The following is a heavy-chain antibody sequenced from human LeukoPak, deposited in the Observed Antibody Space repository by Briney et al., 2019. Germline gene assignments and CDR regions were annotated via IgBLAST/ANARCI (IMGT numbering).Heavy chain of an antibody. D-gene: IGHD4-23*01. CDR2: INPNSGNT. CDR1: GYTFTGYY. J-gene: IGHJ4*02. CDR3: ARGKRTPKNLISANNDY. Sequence: ASVKVSCKASGYTFTGYYMHWVRQAPGQGLEWMGWINPNSGNTGYAQKFQGRVTMTRNTSISTAYMELSSLRSEDTAVYYCARGKRTPKNLISANNDYWGQGTLVTVSS. V-gene: IGHV1-8*02.